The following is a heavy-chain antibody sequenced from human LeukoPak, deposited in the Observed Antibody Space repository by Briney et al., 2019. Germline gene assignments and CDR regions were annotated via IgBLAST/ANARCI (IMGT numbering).Heavy chain of an antibody. CDR2: INSDGSTT. CDR3: ARGYCSGGRCYGAFDI. V-gene: IGHV3-74*01. Sequence: GGSLRLSCAASGFTFSSYWMHWVRQAPGKGLLWVSRINSDGSTTSYADSVKGPFTISRDNAKNTLYPQMNSLRAEDTAVYYCARGYCSGGRCYGAFDIWGQGTMVTVSS. CDR1: GFTFSSYW. J-gene: IGHJ3*02. D-gene: IGHD2-15*01.